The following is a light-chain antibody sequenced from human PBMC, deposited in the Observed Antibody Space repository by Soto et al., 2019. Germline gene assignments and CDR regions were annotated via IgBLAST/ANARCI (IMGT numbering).Light chain of an antibody. Sequence: DIQMTQTPSSLSASVGDRVTITCRASQSISSYINWYQQKPGKAPNLLIYAASSLQSGVPSRFSGSGSGTEFTLTISSLQPEDFATYYCLQHNSYPSITFGQGTRLEIK. CDR2: AAS. J-gene: IGKJ5*01. V-gene: IGKV1-17*01. CDR3: LQHNSYPSIT. CDR1: QSISSY.